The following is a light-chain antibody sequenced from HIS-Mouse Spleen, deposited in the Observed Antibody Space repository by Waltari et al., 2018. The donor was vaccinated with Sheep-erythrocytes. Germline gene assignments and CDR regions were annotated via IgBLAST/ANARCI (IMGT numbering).Light chain of an antibody. CDR2: WAS. J-gene: IGKJ4*01. CDR3: QQYYSTPLT. CDR1: QSVLYSSNNKNY. Sequence: DIVMTQSPDSLAVSLGERATINCKSSQSVLYSSNNKNYLAWYQQKPGQPPKLLIYWASTRESGVPDRCSGSWSVTDFTLTISSLQAEDVAVYYCQQYYSTPLTFGGGTKVEIK. V-gene: IGKV4-1*01.